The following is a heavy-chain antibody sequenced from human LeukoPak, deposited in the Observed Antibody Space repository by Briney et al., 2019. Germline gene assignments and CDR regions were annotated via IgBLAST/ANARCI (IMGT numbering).Heavy chain of an antibody. V-gene: IGHV4-59*01. Sequence: SETLSLTCTVSGGSISSYYWSWIRQPPGKRLEWIGYIYYSGSTNYNPSLKSRVTISVDTSKNQFSLNLSSVTAADTAVYYCARETRDGYNSYYLDYWGQGTLVTVSS. D-gene: IGHD5-24*01. CDR3: ARETRDGYNSYYLDY. CDR1: GGSISSYY. CDR2: IYYSGST. J-gene: IGHJ4*02.